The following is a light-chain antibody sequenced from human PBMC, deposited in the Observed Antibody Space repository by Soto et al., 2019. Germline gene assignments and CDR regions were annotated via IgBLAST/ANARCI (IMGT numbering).Light chain of an antibody. CDR3: RQGTHWPGT. V-gene: IGKV2-30*01. CDR1: QSLVNSDGNTY. CDR2: KVS. Sequence: DVVMTQSPLSLPVTLGQPASISCRSSQSLVNSDGNTYLNWFHQRPGQSPRRLIYKVSNRDSGVPDRFSGSGSGTDFTLKISRVEAEDVGVYYCRQGTHWPGTFGQGTKVEIK. J-gene: IGKJ1*01.